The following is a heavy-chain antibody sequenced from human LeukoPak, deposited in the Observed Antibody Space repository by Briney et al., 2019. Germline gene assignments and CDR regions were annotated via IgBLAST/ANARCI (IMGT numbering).Heavy chain of an antibody. J-gene: IGHJ4*02. D-gene: IGHD3-3*01. Sequence: SQTLSLTCIVSGGSISSGDYYWSWIRQPPGKGLEWIGYIYYSGSTYYNPSLKSRVTISEDTSKNQFSLKLSSVTAADTAVYYCAREPLYPMVDYWGQGTLVTVSS. V-gene: IGHV4-30-4*08. CDR1: GGSISSGDYY. CDR3: AREPLYPMVDY. CDR2: IYYSGST.